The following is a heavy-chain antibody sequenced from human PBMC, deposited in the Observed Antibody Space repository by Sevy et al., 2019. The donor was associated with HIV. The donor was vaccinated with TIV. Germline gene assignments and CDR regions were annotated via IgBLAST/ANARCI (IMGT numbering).Heavy chain of an antibody. J-gene: IGHJ4*02. CDR3: ARTAVTTGYFDY. D-gene: IGHD4-17*01. CDR1: GYTFTSYY. Sequence: ASLKVSCKASGYTFTSYYMHWVRQAPGQGLQWMGIINPSGGSTSYAQKFQGRVTMTRDTSTSTVYMELSSLRSEDTAVFYCARTAVTTGYFDYWGQGTLVTVSS. V-gene: IGHV1-46*03. CDR2: INPSGGST.